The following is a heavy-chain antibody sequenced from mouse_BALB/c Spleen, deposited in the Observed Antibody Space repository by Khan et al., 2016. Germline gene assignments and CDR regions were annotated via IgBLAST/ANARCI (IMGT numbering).Heavy chain of an antibody. CDR1: GFSLTSYG. CDR3: ARDNARAIDY. CDR2: IWAGGST. V-gene: IGHV2-9*02. Sequence: QVQLKESGPGLVAPSQSLSITCTVSGFSLTSYGVHWVRQPPGKGLEWLGVIWAGGSTNYNSALMSRLSISKDNSKSQVFLKMTSLQTEDTAMYYCARDNARAIDYWGQGTSVTVSS. J-gene: IGHJ4*01.